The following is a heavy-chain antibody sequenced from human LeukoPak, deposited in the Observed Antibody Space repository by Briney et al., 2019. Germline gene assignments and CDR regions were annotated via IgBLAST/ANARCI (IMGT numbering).Heavy chain of an antibody. CDR3: ARDFTAAAGTGDY. V-gene: IGHV3-30*07. CDR1: GFTFSSYA. J-gene: IGHJ4*02. CDR2: ISYDGTYN. Sequence: PGRSLRLSCAASGFTFSSYAMHWVRQAPGKGLEWVAVISYDGTYNIYADSVKGRFTISRDNAKNSLYLQMNSLRAEDTAVYYCARDFTAAAGTGDYWGQGTLVTVSS. D-gene: IGHD6-13*01.